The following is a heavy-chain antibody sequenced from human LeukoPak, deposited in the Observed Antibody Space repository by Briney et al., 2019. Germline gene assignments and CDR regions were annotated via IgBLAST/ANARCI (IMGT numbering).Heavy chain of an antibody. CDR1: GFTFSSYP. Sequence: GGSLRLCCEASGFTFSSYPMDWVRQAAGKGLEWVAIISDDGTNRYYADSVKGRFTISRDDSNNTVYLQMNSLRVDDTAIYFCARGKFFDIWGQGTMVTVSS. J-gene: IGHJ3*02. V-gene: IGHV3-30-3*01. CDR2: ISDDGTNR. CDR3: ARGKFFDI.